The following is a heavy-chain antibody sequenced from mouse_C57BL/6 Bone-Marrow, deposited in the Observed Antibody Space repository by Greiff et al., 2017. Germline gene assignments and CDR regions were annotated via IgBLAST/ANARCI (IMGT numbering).Heavy chain of an antibody. V-gene: IGHV1-36*01. Sequence: EVQLQQSGPVLVKPGPSVKISCKASGFTFTDYYMHWVKQSNGKSLEWIGLVYPYNGGTSYNKKFKGKATLTLDTASSTAYMELNSLTSADSAVYYCSRPNYYESSPWFAYWGQGTLVTVSA. CDR3: SRPNYYESSPWFAY. CDR1: GFTFTDYY. D-gene: IGHD1-1*01. CDR2: VYPYNGGT. J-gene: IGHJ3*01.